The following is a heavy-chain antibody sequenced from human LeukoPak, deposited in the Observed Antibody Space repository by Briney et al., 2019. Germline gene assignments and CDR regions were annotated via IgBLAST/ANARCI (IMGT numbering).Heavy chain of an antibody. J-gene: IGHJ6*03. Sequence: PGGSLRLSCSASGFSFSNYEMNWVRQAPGKGLEWISHISNIGDIINYADSVEGRFTISRDNAKNSVYLQMNSLRAEDTAVYYCAKDATAVVGTVYMDVWGKGTTVTISS. V-gene: IGHV3-48*03. CDR2: ISNIGDII. CDR3: AKDATAVVGTVYMDV. D-gene: IGHD6-13*01. CDR1: GFSFSNYE.